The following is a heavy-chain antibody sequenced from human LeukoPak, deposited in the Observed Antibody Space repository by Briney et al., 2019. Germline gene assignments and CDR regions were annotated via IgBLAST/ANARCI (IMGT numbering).Heavy chain of an antibody. CDR2: IDARSGIT. CDR1: GFTFTIFG. J-gene: IGHJ3*02. V-gene: IGHV3-48*01. CDR3: ARTYDFGRGPPGDAFDN. D-gene: IGHD3-3*01. Sequence: PGGSLRLSCAASGFTFTIFGLNWVRQAPGKGPEWVSYIDARSGITYYADSVQGRFTISRDDAKLSVFLQMNSLRADDTAVYYCARTYDFGRGPPGDAFDNWGPGTLVIVSS.